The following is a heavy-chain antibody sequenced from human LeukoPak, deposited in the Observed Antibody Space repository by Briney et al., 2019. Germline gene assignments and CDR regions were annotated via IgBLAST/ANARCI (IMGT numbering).Heavy chain of an antibody. CDR3: AKNYGTSRPFYDY. J-gene: IGHJ4*02. CDR1: GFTFSNYA. D-gene: IGHD4-17*01. CDR2: ISGDAIYT. V-gene: IGHV3-23*01. Sequence: PGGSLRLSCAASGFTFSNYAMTWVRQAPGKGLQCVSAISGDAIYTYYLDSAKGRFTTSRDNSKNTLFLQMNSLRANDTAVYCCAKNYGTSRPFYDYWGQGIVVTVAS.